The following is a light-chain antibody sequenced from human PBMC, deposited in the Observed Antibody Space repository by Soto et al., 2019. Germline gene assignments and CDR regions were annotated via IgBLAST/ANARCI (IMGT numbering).Light chain of an antibody. J-gene: IGKJ5*01. CDR2: GAS. Sequence: EIVFTQSPCTLSLSPGERATLSCRASQSVSNNYLAWYQQKPGQAPRLLTYGASNRATGIPDRFSGSGSGTEFTLTIADLQPDDFGTYYCQQSLTMPITFGHGTRLEIK. V-gene: IGKV3-20*01. CDR3: QQSLTMPIT. CDR1: QSVSNNY.